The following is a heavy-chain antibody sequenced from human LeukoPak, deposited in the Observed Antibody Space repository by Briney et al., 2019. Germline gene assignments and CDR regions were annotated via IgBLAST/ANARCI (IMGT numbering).Heavy chain of an antibody. J-gene: IGHJ4*02. CDR2: INTSGGST. CDR1: GYTFTSYY. V-gene: IGHV1-46*01. Sequence: ASVKVSCKASGYTFTSYYMHWVRQAPGQGLEWMGIINTSGGSTSYAQKFQGRVTMTRDTSTSTVYMELSSLRSEDTAVYYCARDVATYDILTSYYFDYWGQGTLVTVSS. CDR3: ARDVATYDILTSYYFDY. D-gene: IGHD3-9*01.